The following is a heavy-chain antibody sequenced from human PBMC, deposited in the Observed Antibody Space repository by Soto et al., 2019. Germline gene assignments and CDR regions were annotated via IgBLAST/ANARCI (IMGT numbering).Heavy chain of an antibody. Sequence: QVQLQESGPGLVKPSETLSLTCTVSGGSISSYYWSWIRQPPGKGLEWIGYIYYSGSTNYNPSLKSRVTISVDTSKNQFSLKLSSVTAADTAVYCCARLGVEYCSSTSCLGFDPWGQGTLVTVSS. J-gene: IGHJ5*02. V-gene: IGHV4-59*08. D-gene: IGHD2-2*01. CDR3: ARLGVEYCSSTSCLGFDP. CDR1: GGSISSYY. CDR2: IYYSGST.